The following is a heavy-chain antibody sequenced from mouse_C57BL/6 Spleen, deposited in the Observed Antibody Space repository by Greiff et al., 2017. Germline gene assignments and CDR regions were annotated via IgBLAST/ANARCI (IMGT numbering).Heavy chain of an antibody. V-gene: IGHV5-4*01. Sequence: EVQGVESGGGLVKPGGSLKLSCAASGFTFSSYAMSWVRQTPEKRLEWVATISDGGSYTYYPDNVKGRFTISRDNAKNNLYLQMSHLKSEDTAMYYCARDHKGYFDYWGQGTTLTVSS. J-gene: IGHJ2*01. CDR2: ISDGGSYT. CDR1: GFTFSSYA. CDR3: ARDHKGYFDY.